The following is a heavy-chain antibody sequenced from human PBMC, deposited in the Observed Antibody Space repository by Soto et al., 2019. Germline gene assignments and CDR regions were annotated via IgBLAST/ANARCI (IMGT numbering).Heavy chain of an antibody. Sequence: SETLSLTFTVSGGPVSSDDHYWNCIRQPPGKGLEWILYIFYSGSAFYNTSLQSRFTISVDTTNNKFSLKMKSVNAADTDVYYCARSPYSYGFNLWGQGTLVPVSS. CDR2: IFYSGSA. D-gene: IGHD5-18*01. CDR3: ARSPYSYGFNL. J-gene: IGHJ4*02. V-gene: IGHV4-30-4*01. CDR1: GGPVSSDDHY.